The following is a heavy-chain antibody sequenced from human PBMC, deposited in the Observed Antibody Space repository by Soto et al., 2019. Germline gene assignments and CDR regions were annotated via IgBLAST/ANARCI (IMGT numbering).Heavy chain of an antibody. CDR1: GGTFSSYA. CDR2: VIPIFGTA. D-gene: IGHD2-15*01. V-gene: IGHV1-69*13. Sequence: GASVKVSCKASGGTFSSYAISWVRQAPGQGLEWMGRVIPIFGTANYAQKFQGRVTITADESTSTAYMELSSLRSEDTAVYYCARDYGEGYCSGGSCYWSFRFDPWGQGTLVTVSS. CDR3: ARDYGEGYCSGGSCYWSFRFDP. J-gene: IGHJ5*02.